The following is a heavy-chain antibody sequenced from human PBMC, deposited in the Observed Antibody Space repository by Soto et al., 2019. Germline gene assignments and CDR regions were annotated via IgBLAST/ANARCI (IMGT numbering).Heavy chain of an antibody. CDR1: GGSISSGGYS. J-gene: IGHJ4*02. CDR3: ARGLDYYGSGRPILDYFDY. Sequence: QLQLQESGSGLVKPSQTLSLTCAVSGGSISSGGYSWSWIRQPPGKGLEWIGYIYHSGSTYYNPSLKSRVTISVDRSKNQFSLKLSSVTAADTAVYYCARGLDYYGSGRPILDYFDYWGQGTLVTVSS. CDR2: IYHSGST. V-gene: IGHV4-30-2*01. D-gene: IGHD3-10*01.